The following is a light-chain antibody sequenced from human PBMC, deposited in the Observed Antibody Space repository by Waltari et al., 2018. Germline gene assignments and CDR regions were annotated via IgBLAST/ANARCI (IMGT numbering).Light chain of an antibody. J-gene: IGKJ1*01. CDR1: QSLVHSDGKTC. V-gene: IGKV2-30*02. CDR2: KVF. CDR3: MQATQWPLT. Sequence: VVMTQSPLSLPVTLGQPATISCTSSQSLVHSDGKTCLNWFHQRPGQSPRRLIYKVFNRESGVPDRFSGSGSGNDFTLKISRVEAEDVGTYYCMQATQWPLTFGQGTKVEIK.